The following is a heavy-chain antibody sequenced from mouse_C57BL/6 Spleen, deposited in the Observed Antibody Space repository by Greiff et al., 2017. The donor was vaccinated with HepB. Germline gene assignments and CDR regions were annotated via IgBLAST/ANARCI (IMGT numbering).Heavy chain of an antibody. J-gene: IGHJ2*01. CDR1: GFTFTDYY. Sequence: EVKLMESGGGLVQPGGSLSLSCAASGFTFTDYYMSWVRQPPGKALEWLGFIRNKANGYTTEYSASVKGRFTISRDNSQSILYLQMNALRAEDSATYYCARGQSYYGSSYVDYWGQGTTLTVSS. CDR2: IRNKANGYTT. D-gene: IGHD1-1*01. CDR3: ARGQSYYGSSYVDY. V-gene: IGHV7-3*01.